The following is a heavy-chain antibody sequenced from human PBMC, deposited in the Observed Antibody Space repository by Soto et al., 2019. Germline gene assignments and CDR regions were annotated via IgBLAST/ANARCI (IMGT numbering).Heavy chain of an antibody. V-gene: IGHV3-66*04. D-gene: IGHD5-18*01. CDR2: IYSGGST. Sequence: EVPLVESGGGLVQPGGSLRLSCAASGVTVSSNYMSWVRQAPGKGLEWVSVIYSGGSTYYADSVKGRCTISRDNSEYRLYLQIISLRAEDAAVYYCARHGYNYGGGYFDFWGQGTLVTVSS. J-gene: IGHJ4*02. CDR1: GVTVSSNY. CDR3: ARHGYNYGGGYFDF.